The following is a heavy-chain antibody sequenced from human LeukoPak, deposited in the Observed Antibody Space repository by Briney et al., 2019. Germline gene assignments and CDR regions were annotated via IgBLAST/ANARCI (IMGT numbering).Heavy chain of an antibody. CDR1: GDSVGSGGYY. D-gene: IGHD6-13*01. CDR3: ARGRSSPRY. V-gene: IGHV4-31*03. Sequence: PSETLSLTCTVSGDSVGSGGYYWSWIRQHPGKGLEWIGYIYYSGSTYYNPSLKSRVIISVDTSKNQFSLKLNSVTAADTAVYYCARGRSSPRYWGQGTLVTVSS. CDR2: IYYSGST. J-gene: IGHJ4*02.